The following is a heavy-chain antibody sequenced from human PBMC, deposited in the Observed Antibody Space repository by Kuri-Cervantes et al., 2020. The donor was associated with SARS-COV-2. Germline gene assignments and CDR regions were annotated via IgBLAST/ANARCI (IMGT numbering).Heavy chain of an antibody. CDR3: ARQGDGGFRAVAGTTEWGY. D-gene: IGHD6-19*01. CDR1: GYSSSSSYY. J-gene: IGHJ4*02. Sequence: CAGSGYSSSSSYYWGWIRQPPGKGLEWIGSIYYSGSTYYNPSLKSRVTISVDTSKNQLSLKLSSVTAADTAVYYCARQGDGGFRAVAGTTEWGYWGQGTLVTVSS. CDR2: IYYSGST. V-gene: IGHV4-38-2*01.